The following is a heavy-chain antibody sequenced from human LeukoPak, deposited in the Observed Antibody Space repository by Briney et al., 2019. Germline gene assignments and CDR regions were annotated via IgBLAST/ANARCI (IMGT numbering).Heavy chain of an antibody. CDR2: INPNSGGT. D-gene: IGHD6-19*01. CDR1: GYTFTGYY. J-gene: IGHJ4*02. Sequence: ASVKVSCKASGYTFTGYYMHWVRQAPGQGLEWMGRINPNSGGTNYAQKFQGRVTMTRDTSISTAYMELSGLRSDDTAVYYCARRIAVAAAFDYWGQGTLVTVSS. CDR3: ARRIAVAAAFDY. V-gene: IGHV1-2*06.